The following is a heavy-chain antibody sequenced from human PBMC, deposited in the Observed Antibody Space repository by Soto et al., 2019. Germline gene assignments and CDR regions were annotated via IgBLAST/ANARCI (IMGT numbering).Heavy chain of an antibody. CDR1: CGSFSGYY. Sequence: SETLSLTCAVYCGSFSGYYWSWIRQPPGKGLEWIGEINHSGSTNYNPSLKSRVTISVDTSKNQFSLKLGSVTAADTAVYYCARGRKRVPYYYGSGSYYRFTCPFDYWGQGTLVTVSS. J-gene: IGHJ4*02. CDR2: INHSGST. D-gene: IGHD3-10*01. CDR3: ARGRKRVPYYYGSGSYYRFTCPFDY. V-gene: IGHV4-34*01.